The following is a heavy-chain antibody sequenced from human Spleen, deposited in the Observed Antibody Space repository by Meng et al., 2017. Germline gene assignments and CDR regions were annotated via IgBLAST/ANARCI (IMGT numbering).Heavy chain of an antibody. D-gene: IGHD1-7*01. CDR3: AKNWNYGTTFDY. Sequence: ASVKVSCKASGYTFTSYYIHWVRQAPGQGFEWMGVINPTGGSTSYAQMFQGRVTMTRDTSTSTVYMELSSLRSEDTAVYYCAKNWNYGTTFDYWGQGTLVTVSS. J-gene: IGHJ4*02. CDR2: INPTGGST. CDR1: GYTFTSYY. V-gene: IGHV1-46*01.